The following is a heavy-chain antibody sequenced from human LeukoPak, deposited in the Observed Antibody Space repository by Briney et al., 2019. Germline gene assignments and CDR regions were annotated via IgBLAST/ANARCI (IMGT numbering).Heavy chain of an antibody. CDR2: INARGDT. D-gene: IGHD2-2*01. V-gene: IGHV4-34*01. CDR3: ARGQVPAARGYNWFDP. J-gene: IGHJ5*02. Sequence: SETLSLTCAVYGWSFNDYYWNWISQPPGKGLGWIGEINARGDTNYNPSLESRVTISVDTSKNQFSLRLTSMIAADTALYYCARGQVPAARGYNWFDPWGQGTLVTVSS. CDR1: GWSFNDYY.